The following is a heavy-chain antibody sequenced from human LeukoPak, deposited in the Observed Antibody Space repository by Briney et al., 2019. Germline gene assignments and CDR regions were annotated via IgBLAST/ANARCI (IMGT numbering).Heavy chain of an antibody. CDR2: ISGSGGST. CDR3: AKDNLRAVAGLLDY. Sequence: GGSLRLSCAASGFTFSSYAMSWVRQAPGKGLEWVSAISGSGGSTYYADSVKGRFTISRDNSKHTLYLQMNSLRAEDTAVYYCAKDNLRAVAGLLDYWGQGTLVTVSS. CDR1: GFTFSSYA. D-gene: IGHD6-19*01. J-gene: IGHJ4*02. V-gene: IGHV3-23*01.